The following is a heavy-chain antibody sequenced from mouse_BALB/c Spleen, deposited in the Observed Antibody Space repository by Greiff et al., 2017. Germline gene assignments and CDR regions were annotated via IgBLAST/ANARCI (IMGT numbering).Heavy chain of an antibody. Sequence: EVKLMESGGGLVQPGGSRKLSCAASGFTFSSFGMHWVRQAPEKGLEWVAYISSGSSTIYYADTVKGRFTISRDNPKNTLFLQMTSLRSEDTAMYYCAQIRGIPHAMDYWGQGTSVTVSS. CDR1: GFTFSSFG. CDR2: ISSGSSTI. J-gene: IGHJ4*01. V-gene: IGHV5-17*02. D-gene: IGHD2-14*01. CDR3: AQIRGIPHAMDY.